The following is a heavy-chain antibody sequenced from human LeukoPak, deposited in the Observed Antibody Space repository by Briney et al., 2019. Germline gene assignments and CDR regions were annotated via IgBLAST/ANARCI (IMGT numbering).Heavy chain of an antibody. CDR1: GFTFSNYA. D-gene: IGHD6-6*01. CDR2: IYSSGGNT. J-gene: IGHJ4*02. CDR3: VKDQGEAIVPRRFDY. V-gene: IGHV3-23*01. Sequence: GGSLRLSCAASGFTFSNYAMSWVRQAPGKGLEWVSSIYSSGGNTYSADSVKGRFTISRDNSRNTLYLQMNSLRAEDTAVYYCVKDQGEAIVPRRFDYWGQGTLVTVSS.